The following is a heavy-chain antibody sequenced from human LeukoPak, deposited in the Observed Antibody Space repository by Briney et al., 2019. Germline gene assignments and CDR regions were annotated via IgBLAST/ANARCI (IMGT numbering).Heavy chain of an antibody. CDR2: ISYDRSNK. CDR1: GFTFSSYA. CDR3: ASSKPYCTNGVCPWGAFDI. Sequence: GGSLRLSCAASGFTFSSYAMHWVRQAPGEGREWVADISYDRSNKYYADSVKGRFTISRDNSKNTLYLQMNSMRAEDTAVYYCASSKPYCTNGVCPWGAFDIWGQGTMVTVAS. D-gene: IGHD2-8*01. J-gene: IGHJ3*02. V-gene: IGHV3-30-3*01.